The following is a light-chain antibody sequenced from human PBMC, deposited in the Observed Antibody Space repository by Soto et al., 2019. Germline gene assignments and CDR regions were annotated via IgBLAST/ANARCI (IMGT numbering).Light chain of an antibody. V-gene: IGLV2-14*01. Sequence: HSVLTQPASVSGSPGQSITISCTGTSSDVGGYNYVSWYQQHPGKAPKLMIYEVSNRPSGVSNRFSGSKSGNTASLTISGIQAEDEADYYCSSYASSSIDYVFGTGTKLTVL. CDR1: SSDVGGYNY. CDR3: SSYASSSIDYV. CDR2: EVS. J-gene: IGLJ1*01.